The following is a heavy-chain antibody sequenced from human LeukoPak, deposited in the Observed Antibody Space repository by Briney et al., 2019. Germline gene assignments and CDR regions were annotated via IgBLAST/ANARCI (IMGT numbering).Heavy chain of an antibody. CDR1: GGSISNYY. J-gene: IGHJ4*02. Sequence: PSETLSLTCTVSGGSISNYYWTWIRQPPGKGLEWIGFISYSGNTNYNPSLKSRVTISLDTSKNQFSLKLISVTAADTAVYYCAREGSSWYDYWGQGTLVTVSS. CDR3: AREGSSWYDY. CDR2: ISYSGNT. D-gene: IGHD6-13*01. V-gene: IGHV4-59*12.